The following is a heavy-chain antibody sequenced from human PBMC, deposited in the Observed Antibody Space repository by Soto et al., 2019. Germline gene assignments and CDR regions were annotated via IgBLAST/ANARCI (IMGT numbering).Heavy chain of an antibody. CDR3: ARASPVVTDV. V-gene: IGHV4-30-4*01. D-gene: IGHD5-18*01. CDR1: GGSISSGGCY. J-gene: IGHJ6*02. Sequence: SETLSLTCTVSGGSISSGGCYWSCIRQPPGKGLEWIGYIYYSGSTYYNPSLKSRVTISVDTSKNQFSLKLSSVTAVDTAVYYCARASPVVTDVWGQGPTVTSP. CDR2: IYYSGST.